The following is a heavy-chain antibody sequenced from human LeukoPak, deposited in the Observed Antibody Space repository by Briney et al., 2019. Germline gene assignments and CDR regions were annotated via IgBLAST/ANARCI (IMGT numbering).Heavy chain of an antibody. V-gene: IGHV7-4-1*02. CDR3: ARVRYFDSSGYYYYFDY. J-gene: IGHJ4*02. Sequence: ASVTVSCKPSGGTFSNYGINWVRQAPGQGLEWMGWINTNTGNPTYAQGFTGRFVFSLDTSVSTAYLQISSLKAEDTAVYYCARVRYFDSSGYYYYFDYWGQGTLVTVSS. CDR2: INTNTGNP. D-gene: IGHD3-22*01. CDR1: GGTFSNYG.